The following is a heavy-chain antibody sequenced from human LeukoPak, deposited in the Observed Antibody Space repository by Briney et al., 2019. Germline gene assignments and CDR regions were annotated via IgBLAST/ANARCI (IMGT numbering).Heavy chain of an antibody. CDR3: ARDDHYVWGSYRYKTHDY. CDR1: GFTFSSYW. D-gene: IGHD3-16*02. Sequence: GGSLRLSCAASGFTFSSYWMSWVRQAPGKGLEWVANIKQDGSEKYYVDSVKGRFTISRDNAKNSLYLQMNSLRAEDTAVYYCARDDHYVWGSYRYKTHDYWGQGTLVTVSS. J-gene: IGHJ4*02. V-gene: IGHV3-7*01. CDR2: IKQDGSEK.